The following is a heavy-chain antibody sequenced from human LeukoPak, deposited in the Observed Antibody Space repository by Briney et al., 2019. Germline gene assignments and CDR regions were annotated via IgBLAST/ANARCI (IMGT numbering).Heavy chain of an antibody. Sequence: PSETLSLTCAVYGGSFSGYYWSWIRQPAGKGLEWIGRIYTSGGTNYNPSLKSRVTISVDTSKNQFSLKLSSVTAADTAVYYCARVRQQLVRAYYYYYMDVWGKGTTVTVSS. CDR1: GGSFSGYY. D-gene: IGHD6-13*01. J-gene: IGHJ6*03. CDR2: IYTSGGT. V-gene: IGHV4-59*10. CDR3: ARVRQQLVRAYYYYYMDV.